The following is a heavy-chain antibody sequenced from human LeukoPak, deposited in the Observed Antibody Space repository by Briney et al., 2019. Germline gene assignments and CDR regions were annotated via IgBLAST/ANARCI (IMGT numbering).Heavy chain of an antibody. CDR2: IKTSGTT. J-gene: IGHJ4*02. D-gene: IGHD3-3*01. Sequence: PAETLSLPCTVSGGSISSYYWTWLRQPAGKGLEWSGHIKTSGTTNYNPSPKSRVTMSVDTSKTQFSRKLSSVTAADTAVYYCARSASDYDFWSGDYLNYWGQGTLVTVSS. CDR1: GGSISSYY. CDR3: ARSASDYDFWSGDYLNY. V-gene: IGHV4-4*07.